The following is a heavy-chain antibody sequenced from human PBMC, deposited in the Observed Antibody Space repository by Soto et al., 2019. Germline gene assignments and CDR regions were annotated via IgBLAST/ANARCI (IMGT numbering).Heavy chain of an antibody. CDR2: ISYDGSHE. CDR3: AKEMFPRTVLDSSSPWGDA. V-gene: IGHV3-30*18. D-gene: IGHD6-6*01. Sequence: QVQRVESGGGVVQPGRSLRLSCVASGFTLNTYGMHWVRQAPGKGLEWVALISYDGSHEYYADSVKGRFTISRDISKNTLFLQMNSLRPEDTAVYYCAKEMFPRTVLDSSSPWGDAWGQGTLVTVSS. J-gene: IGHJ5*02. CDR1: GFTLNTYG.